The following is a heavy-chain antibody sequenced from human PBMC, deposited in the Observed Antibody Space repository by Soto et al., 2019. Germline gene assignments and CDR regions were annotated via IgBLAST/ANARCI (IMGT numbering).Heavy chain of an antibody. Sequence: SETLSLTCTVSPDSIASSGYYWGWIRQTPGKGLEWIGSIYYNGTTYYNPSLKSRVFISVDTSKDQFSLRLKSVTVADTATFYCVRHEVAVSGAYNMDVWGRGTTVTVSS. J-gene: IGHJ6*02. CDR2: IYYNGTT. CDR3: VRHEVAVSGAYNMDV. V-gene: IGHV4-39*01. D-gene: IGHD3-22*01. CDR1: PDSIASSGYY.